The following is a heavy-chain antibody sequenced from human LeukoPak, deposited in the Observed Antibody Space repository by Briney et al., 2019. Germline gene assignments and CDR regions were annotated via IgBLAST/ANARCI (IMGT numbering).Heavy chain of an antibody. CDR2: IYYSGST. D-gene: IGHD3-10*01. V-gene: IGHV4-39*02. CDR1: GGSISSSSYY. Sequence: SETLSLTCTVSGGSISSSSYYWGWIRQPSGKGLEWIGSIYYSGSTYYNPSLKSRVTISVDTSKNQFSLKLSSVAAADTAVYYCARERFGELYLVYWGQGTLVTVSS. CDR3: ARERFGELYLVY. J-gene: IGHJ4*02.